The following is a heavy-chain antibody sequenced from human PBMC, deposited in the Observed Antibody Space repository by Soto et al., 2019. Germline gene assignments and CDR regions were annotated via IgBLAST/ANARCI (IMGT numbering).Heavy chain of an antibody. D-gene: IGHD4-17*01. CDR2: NYYSGST. V-gene: IGHV4-59*01. Sequence: SETLSLTCTVSGGSISSYYWSWIRQPPGKGLEWIGYNYYSGSTNYNPSLKSRVTISVDTSKNQFSLKLSSVTAADTAVYYCARSTVTTVDYWGQGTLVTVSS. CDR3: ARSTVTTVDY. J-gene: IGHJ4*02. CDR1: GGSISSYY.